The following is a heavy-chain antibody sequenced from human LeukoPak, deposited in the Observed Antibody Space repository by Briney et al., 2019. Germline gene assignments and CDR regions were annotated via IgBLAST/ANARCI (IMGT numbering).Heavy chain of an antibody. CDR2: ISGSGGHT. CDR3: ARPDAAGAFDY. CDR1: GFTFTSYA. V-gene: IGHV3-23*01. J-gene: IGHJ4*02. Sequence: PGGSLRLSCEASGFTFTSYAMTWVRQAPGKGLEWVSGISGSGGHTYNADSVEGRFIISRDNSKNTVSLQLSSLRVEDTAVYYCARPDAAGAFDYWGQGTLVTVSS. D-gene: IGHD6-13*01.